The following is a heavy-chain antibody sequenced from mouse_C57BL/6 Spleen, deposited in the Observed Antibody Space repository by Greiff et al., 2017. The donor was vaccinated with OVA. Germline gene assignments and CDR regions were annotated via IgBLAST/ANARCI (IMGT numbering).Heavy chain of an antibody. D-gene: IGHD1-1*01. CDR2: IYPGAGDT. V-gene: IGHV1-82*01. Sequence: QVQLQQSGAELVKPGASVKLSCKASGYTFSSSRMHWVQQRPGKGLEWIGRIYPGAGDTNYNGKFKGKATLTADKSSSTAYMNLSSLTSEDSAVYICARDYYSSSYAGDFDYWGQGTSVTVSS. CDR1: GYTFSSSR. CDR3: ARDYYSSSYAGDFDY. J-gene: IGHJ1*01.